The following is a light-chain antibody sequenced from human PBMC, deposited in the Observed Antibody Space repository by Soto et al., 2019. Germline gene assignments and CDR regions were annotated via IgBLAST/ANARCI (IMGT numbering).Light chain of an antibody. J-gene: IGKJ3*01. CDR1: QSVSSN. Sequence: EIAMTQSPATLSVSPGERATLSCRASQSVSSNFAWYQQKPGQAPRLLIYGASTRATGIPARFSGSGSGTEFTLTIDSLQSEDFAVYYCQHYNDWPPFTFGPGTKGDIK. CDR3: QHYNDWPPFT. CDR2: GAS. V-gene: IGKV3-15*01.